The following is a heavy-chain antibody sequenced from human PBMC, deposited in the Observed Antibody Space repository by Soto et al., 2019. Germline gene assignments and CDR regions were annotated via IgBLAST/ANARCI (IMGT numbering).Heavy chain of an antibody. D-gene: IGHD6-25*01. CDR2: VYFSGNT. J-gene: IGHJ5*02. CDR3: GSVRPSGYVLS. CDR1: GGSLSSYY. V-gene: IGHV4-59*01. Sequence: QVQLQESGPGLVKPSETLSLTCTVPGGSLSSYYWTWIRQSPGKGLEWIGYVYFSGNTNYNPSLKSRVTISIDTSKNQFSLRLASVTAADTAFYYCGSVRPSGYVLSWGQGTLVTVSS.